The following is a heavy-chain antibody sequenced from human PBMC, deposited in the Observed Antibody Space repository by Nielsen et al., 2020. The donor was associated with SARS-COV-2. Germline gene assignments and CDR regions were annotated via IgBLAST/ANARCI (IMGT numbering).Heavy chain of an antibody. CDR1: GFTFSTYG. Sequence: GESLKISCAASGFTFSTYGMHWVCQAPGKGLEWVAAISYDGSNKYYVDSVKGRFTISRDNSKNTLYLQMSSLREEDTAVYYCAKDWTAIVVVPSGGVDYWGQGTLVTVSS. CDR2: ISYDGSNK. V-gene: IGHV3-30*18. D-gene: IGHD2-15*01. J-gene: IGHJ4*02. CDR3: AKDWTAIVVVPSGGVDY.